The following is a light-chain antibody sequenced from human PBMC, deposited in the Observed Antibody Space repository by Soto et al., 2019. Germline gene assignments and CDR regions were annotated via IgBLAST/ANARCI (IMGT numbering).Light chain of an antibody. CDR2: AAS. CDR3: QQRSSWPLS. J-gene: IGKJ4*01. CDR1: QSVSSY. Sequence: EVVLTQSPATLSLSPGERATLSCRTSQSVSSYLVWYQQKPGQAPRLLIYAASNRAPGIPARFSGSGSGTVFSLSISSLEPEDFAVYYCQQRSSWPLSFGGGTKVEIK. V-gene: IGKV3-11*01.